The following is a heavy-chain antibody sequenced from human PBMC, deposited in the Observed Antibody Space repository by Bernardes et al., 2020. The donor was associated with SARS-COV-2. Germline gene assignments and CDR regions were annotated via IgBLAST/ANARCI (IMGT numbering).Heavy chain of an antibody. CDR2: RYRDGST. D-gene: IGHD3-9*01. CDR1: GDSIRTSDYY. CDR3: ARHVYSYDITGGMDV. V-gene: IGHV4-39*01. Sequence: SKTLSLTCSVSGDSIRTSDYYWGWIRRPPGKGLEWIGSRYRDGSTYYDPSLKSRVTISADTSKNQFSLKLTSVTSTDTAVYFCARHVYSYDITGGMDVWGQGTTVTVSS. J-gene: IGHJ6*02.